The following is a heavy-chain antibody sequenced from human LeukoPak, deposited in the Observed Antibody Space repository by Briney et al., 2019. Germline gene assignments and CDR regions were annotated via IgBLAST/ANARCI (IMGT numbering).Heavy chain of an antibody. V-gene: IGHV4-59*01. CDR1: GGSISSYY. CDR2: THHSGST. Sequence: SETLSLTCTVSGGSISSYYWSWIRQPPGKGLEWIGYTHHSGSTNYNPSLKSRVTISVDTSKNQFSPRLSSVTAADTALYYCARDSYDSSGYYFGGFDYWGQGTLVTVSS. D-gene: IGHD3-22*01. CDR3: ARDSYDSSGYYFGGFDY. J-gene: IGHJ4*02.